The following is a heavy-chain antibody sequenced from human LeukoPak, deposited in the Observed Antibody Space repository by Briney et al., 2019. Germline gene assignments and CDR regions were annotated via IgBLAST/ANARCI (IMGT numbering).Heavy chain of an antibody. CDR3: TTEARYAWGTYRQNNF. J-gene: IGHJ4*02. V-gene: IGHV3-15*01. CDR2: IKSKIDGGTA. Sequence: PGGSLRLSCAASGFTVSNAWMTWVRQAPGKGLEWVGRIKSKIDGGTADYAAPVKGRFTISRDDSKNTVYLQMNSLKTEDTAVYYCTTEARYAWGTYRQNNFWGQGTLVTVSS. CDR1: GFTVSNAW. D-gene: IGHD3-16*02.